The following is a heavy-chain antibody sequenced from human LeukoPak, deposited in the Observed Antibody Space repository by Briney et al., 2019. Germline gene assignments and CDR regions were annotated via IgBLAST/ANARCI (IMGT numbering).Heavy chain of an antibody. V-gene: IGHV3-9*01. J-gene: IGHJ4*02. CDR1: GFTFHNYA. Sequence: SLRLSCAASGFTFHNYAMHWVRQAPGKGLEWVSTITWNSGSVGYADSVKGRFTISRDNAKNSLYLQMNSLRAEDTALYYCAKDRAAAGTGYYFDYWGQGALVTASS. D-gene: IGHD6-13*01. CDR3: AKDRAAAGTGYYFDY. CDR2: ITWNSGSV.